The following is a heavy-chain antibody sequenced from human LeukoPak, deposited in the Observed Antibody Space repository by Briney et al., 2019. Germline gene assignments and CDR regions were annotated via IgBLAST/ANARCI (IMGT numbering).Heavy chain of an antibody. CDR3: ARGAWSENPFDY. CDR2: ISSTGGTT. Sequence: GGSLRLSCAASGFTFSDYGMSWVRQAPGKGLEWISSISSTGGTTYYADSVKGRFTISRDNARNSLYLEMNSLRAEDTAVYSCARGAWSENPFDYWGQGTLVTVSS. CDR1: GFTFSDYG. D-gene: IGHD1-14*01. J-gene: IGHJ4*02. V-gene: IGHV3-21*01.